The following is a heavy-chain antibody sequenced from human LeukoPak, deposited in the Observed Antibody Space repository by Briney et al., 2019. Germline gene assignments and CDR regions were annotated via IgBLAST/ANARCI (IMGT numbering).Heavy chain of an antibody. D-gene: IGHD6-6*01. V-gene: IGHV3-74*01. CDR3: VRDGVEAPPFDD. CDR1: GFTFSSHW. J-gene: IGHJ4*02. Sequence: GGSLRLSCAASGFTFSSHWMRWIRQVPGKGPVWVSRVKGDGTSTAYADSVRGRFTISRDNAKNTLYLQMNSLRADDTAVYYCVRDGVEAPPFDDWGQGTLVTVSS. CDR2: VKGDGTST.